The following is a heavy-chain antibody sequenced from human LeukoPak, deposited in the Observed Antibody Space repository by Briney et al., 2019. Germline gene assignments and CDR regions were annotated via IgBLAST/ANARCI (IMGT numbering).Heavy chain of an antibody. D-gene: IGHD5-12*01. J-gene: IGHJ2*01. CDR3: AKASEGGYAATRPSFSHWYFDL. CDR1: GFSFSDYA. V-gene: IGHV3-23*01. CDR2: IRGGGET. Sequence: GGSLRLSCAATGFSFSDYAMSWVRQAPARGPEWVSSIRGGGETFYADSVKGRSTLSRDDAKNSLYLQMNSLRAEDTALYLCAKASEGGYAATRPSFSHWYFDLWGRGTLVTVSS.